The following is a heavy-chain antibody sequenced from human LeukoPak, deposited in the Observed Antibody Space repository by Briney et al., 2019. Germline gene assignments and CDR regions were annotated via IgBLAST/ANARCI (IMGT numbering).Heavy chain of an antibody. CDR3: ARGVYGSGGRYQN. V-gene: IGHV3-48*02. J-gene: IGHJ4*02. CDR1: GFTFSSYA. Sequence: PGGSLRLSCAASGFTFSSYAMNWVRQAPGKGLEWVSYISSSSSTIYYADSVKGRFTISRDNAKNSLYLQMNSLRDEDTAVYYCARGVYGSGGRYQNWGQGTLVTVSS. D-gene: IGHD3-10*01. CDR2: ISSSSSTI.